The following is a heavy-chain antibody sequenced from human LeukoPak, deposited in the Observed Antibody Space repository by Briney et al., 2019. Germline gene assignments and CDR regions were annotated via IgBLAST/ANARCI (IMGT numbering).Heavy chain of an antibody. D-gene: IGHD1-1*01. CDR2: TYSDGNT. V-gene: IGHV3-53*01. Sequence: GGSLRLSCAASGFTVSSNYISWVRQAPGKGLEWVSITYSDGNTNYADSVKGRFTISRDNSKNTLSLQMNSLRGEDTAVYFCARKNDLFNAAFDICGQGTVVTVSS. CDR3: ARKNDLFNAAFDI. J-gene: IGHJ3*02. CDR1: GFTVSSNY.